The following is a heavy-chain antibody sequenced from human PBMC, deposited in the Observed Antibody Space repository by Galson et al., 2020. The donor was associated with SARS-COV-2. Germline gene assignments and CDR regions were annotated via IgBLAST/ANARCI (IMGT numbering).Heavy chain of an antibody. CDR1: GYTLTELS. CDR2: FDPEDGET. V-gene: IGHV1-24*01. J-gene: IGHJ5*02. CDR3: GTAAAAGTINWFDP. D-gene: IGHD6-13*01. Sequence: ASVKVTCKVSGYTLTELSMHWVRQAPGKGLEWMGGFDPEDGETIYAQKFQGRVTMTEDTSTDTAYMELSRLRSEETAGYYCGTAAAAGTINWFDPWGQGTLVTVSS.